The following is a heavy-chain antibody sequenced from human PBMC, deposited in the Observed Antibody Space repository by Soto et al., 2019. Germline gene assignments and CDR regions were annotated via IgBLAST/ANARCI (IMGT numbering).Heavy chain of an antibody. CDR2: IYYTGST. CDR3: ARGNLAAAGSFDY. D-gene: IGHD6-13*01. Sequence: PSETLSLTCTVSGGSLSGGSYHWSWIRQSPGKGLEWLAYIYYTGSTNYNPSLQSRVTISLHTSKNQFSLKLSSVTAADTAVYYCARGNLAAAGSFDYWGQGTLVTVSS. J-gene: IGHJ4*02. V-gene: IGHV4-61*01. CDR1: GGSLSGGSYH.